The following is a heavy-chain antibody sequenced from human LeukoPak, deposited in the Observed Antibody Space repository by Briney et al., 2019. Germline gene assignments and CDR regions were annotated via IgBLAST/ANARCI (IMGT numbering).Heavy chain of an antibody. CDR3: AKWGDYDILTGYYVSDF. CDR2: ITGSGETT. J-gene: IGHJ4*02. V-gene: IGHV3-23*01. Sequence: VASLRLSCAASGFIFRNYAMCGVCQGPRGGLGWVSAITGSGETTYYAASVNGRFTVSRDNSKNTLYVEMNTLRAEDTAVYYCAKWGDYDILTGYYVSDFWGQGTLVTVSS. D-gene: IGHD3-9*01. CDR1: GFIFRNYA.